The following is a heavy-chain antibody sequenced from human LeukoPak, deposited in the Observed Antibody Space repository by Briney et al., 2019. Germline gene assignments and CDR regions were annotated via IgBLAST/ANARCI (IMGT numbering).Heavy chain of an antibody. D-gene: IGHD2-15*01. CDR2: ISGSGGST. J-gene: IGHJ4*02. V-gene: IGHV3-23*01. CDR3: AKDFTSSRYCSGGSCFPYFDY. Sequence: GGSLRLSCAASGCTFSSYAMSWVRQAPGKGLEWVSAISGSGGSTYYADSVKGRFTISRDNSKNTLYLQMNSLRAEDTAVYYCAKDFTSSRYCSGGSCFPYFDYWGQGTLVTVSS. CDR1: GCTFSSYA.